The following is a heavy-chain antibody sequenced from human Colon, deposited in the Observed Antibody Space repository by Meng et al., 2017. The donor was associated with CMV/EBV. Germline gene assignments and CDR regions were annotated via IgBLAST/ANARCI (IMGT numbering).Heavy chain of an antibody. D-gene: IGHD5-12*01. J-gene: IGHJ4*02. V-gene: IGHV3-7*01. CDR2: IKQDGSEK. CDR3: AREDIVAKEYYFDY. CDR1: GFTFSSYW. Sequence: GESLKISCAASGFTFSSYWMSWVRQAPGKGLEWVANIKQDGSEKYYVDSVKGRFTISRDNAKNSLYLQMNSLRAEDTAVYYCAREDIVAKEYYFDYWGQGTLVTVSS.